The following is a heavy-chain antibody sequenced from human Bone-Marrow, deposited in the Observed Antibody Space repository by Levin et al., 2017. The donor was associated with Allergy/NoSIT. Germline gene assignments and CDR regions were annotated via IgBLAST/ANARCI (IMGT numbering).Heavy chain of an antibody. CDR1: GGSISSYY. D-gene: IGHD2-21*02. J-gene: IGHJ5*02. V-gene: IGHV4-59*08. CDR2: IYYSGST. Sequence: SETLSLTCTVSGGSISSYYWSWIRQPPGKGLEWIGYIYYSGSTNYNPSLKSRVTISVDTSKNQFSLKLSSVTAADTAVYYCARHRVDPYCGGDCYYNWFDPWGQGTLVTVSS. CDR3: ARHRVDPYCGGDCYYNWFDP.